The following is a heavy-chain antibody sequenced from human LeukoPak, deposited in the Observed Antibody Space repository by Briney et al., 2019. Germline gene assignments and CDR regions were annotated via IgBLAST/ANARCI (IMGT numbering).Heavy chain of an antibody. CDR3: ARRLSVGVPGYYYYYMDV. J-gene: IGHJ6*03. D-gene: IGHD1-26*01. CDR1: GGSISSSSYY. Sequence: SETLSLTCTVSGGSISSSSYYWGWIRQPPGKGLEWIGSIYYSGSTYYNPSLKSRVTISVDTSKNQFSLKLSSVTAADTAVYYCARRLSVGVPGYYYYYMDVWGKGTTATVSS. CDR2: IYYSGST. V-gene: IGHV4-39*01.